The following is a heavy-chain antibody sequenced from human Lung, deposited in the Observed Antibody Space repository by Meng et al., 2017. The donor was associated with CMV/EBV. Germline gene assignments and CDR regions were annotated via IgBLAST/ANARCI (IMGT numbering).Heavy chain of an antibody. D-gene: IGHD2-2*01. CDR1: GGTFSDYT. CDR3: ATSQCSSDTCRDAYNWFDS. J-gene: IGHJ5*01. CDR2: ITPIVGIP. V-gene: IGHV1-69*10. Sequence: SXXVSCKASGGTFSDYTISWVRQAPGQGLEWMGEITPIVGIPRYAQRYQDRVTITADKFTGKSYMEVTRVTFEDAAVYFCATSQCSSDTCRDAYNWFDSWSQGXVVTVSS.